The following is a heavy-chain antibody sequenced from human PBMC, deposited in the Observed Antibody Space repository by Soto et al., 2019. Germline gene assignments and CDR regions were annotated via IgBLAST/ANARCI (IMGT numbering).Heavy chain of an antibody. CDR3: ARRSLLWFGEFSSYYYYGMDV. V-gene: IGHV1-24*01. D-gene: IGHD3-10*01. J-gene: IGHJ6*02. CDR1: GYTLTELS. CDR2: FDPEDGET. Sequence: ASVKVSCKVSGYTLTELSMHWVRQAPGKGLEWMGGFDPEDGETIYAQKFQGRVTMTEDTSTDTAYMELSSLRSEDTAVYYCARRSLLWFGEFSSYYYYGMDVWGQGTTVTVSS.